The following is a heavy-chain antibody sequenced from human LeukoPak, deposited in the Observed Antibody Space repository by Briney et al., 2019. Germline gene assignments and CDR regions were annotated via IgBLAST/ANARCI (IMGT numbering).Heavy chain of an antibody. D-gene: IGHD6-19*01. CDR2: ISGSGGST. CDR3: ASLGAVAGTSGWFDP. V-gene: IGHV3-23*01. Sequence: GGSLRLSCAASGFTFSSYAMSWVRQAPGKGLEWVSAISGSGGSTYYADSVKGRFTISRDNSKNTLYLQMNSLRAEDTAVYYCASLGAVAGTSGWFDPWGQGTLVTVSS. J-gene: IGHJ5*02. CDR1: GFTFSSYA.